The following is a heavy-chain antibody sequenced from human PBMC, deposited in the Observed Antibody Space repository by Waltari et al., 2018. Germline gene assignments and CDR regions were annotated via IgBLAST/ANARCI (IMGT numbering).Heavy chain of an antibody. D-gene: IGHD3-3*01. Sequence: QVHLQESGPGLAKPSQTLSLPCRVSGRSINSGDYYWRWIRQPPGKGLEWIGYISYSGTTYYTPSLKSRVSISLDTAKNDFSLEVRSVTAADTAMYYCARVDTIFGVVPHADAFDIWGQGTMVTVAS. V-gene: IGHV4-30-4*01. CDR3: ARVDTIFGVVPHADAFDI. CDR2: ISYSGTT. CDR1: GRSINSGDYY. J-gene: IGHJ3*02.